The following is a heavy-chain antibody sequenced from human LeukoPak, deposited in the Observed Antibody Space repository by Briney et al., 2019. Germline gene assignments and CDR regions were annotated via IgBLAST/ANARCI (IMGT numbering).Heavy chain of an antibody. V-gene: IGHV3-30*04. CDR3: ARDSSRYSSSWCLSY. Sequence: GRSLRLSCAASGFTFSSYAMHWVRQAPGKGLEWVAVISYDGSNKYYADSVKGRFTISRDNSKNTLYLQMNSLRAEDTAVYYCARDSSRYSSSWCLSYWGRGTLATVSS. J-gene: IGHJ4*02. CDR1: GFTFSSYA. D-gene: IGHD6-13*01. CDR2: ISYDGSNK.